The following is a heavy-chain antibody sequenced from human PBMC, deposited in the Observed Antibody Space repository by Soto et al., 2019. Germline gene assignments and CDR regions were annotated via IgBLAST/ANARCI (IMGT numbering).Heavy chain of an antibody. CDR3: ATALGCRSTSCTLAY. Sequence: QVQLVQSGAEVQKPGSSVKVSCKASGGTFRSYAFSWVRQAPGQGLEWMGGIIPVSGAAHYAQKVQGGVTMTADESTSTAYMELSSLSSQDTAVYYCATALGCRSTSCTLAYWGQGTRVSVSS. CDR1: GGTFRSYA. J-gene: IGHJ4*02. D-gene: IGHD2-2*01. V-gene: IGHV1-69*01. CDR2: IIPVSGAA.